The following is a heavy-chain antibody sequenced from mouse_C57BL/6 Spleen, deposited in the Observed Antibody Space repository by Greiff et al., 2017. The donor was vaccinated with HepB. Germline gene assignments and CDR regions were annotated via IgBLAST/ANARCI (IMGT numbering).Heavy chain of an antibody. Sequence: QVHVKQSGAELVRPGASVKLSCKASGYTFTDYYINWVKQRPGQGLEWIARIYPGSGNTYYNEKFKGKATLTAEKSSSTAYMQLSSLTSEDSAVYFCARHYYGSVYAMDYWGQGTSVTVSS. J-gene: IGHJ4*01. D-gene: IGHD1-1*01. V-gene: IGHV1-76*01. CDR2: IYPGSGNT. CDR1: GYTFTDYY. CDR3: ARHYYGSVYAMDY.